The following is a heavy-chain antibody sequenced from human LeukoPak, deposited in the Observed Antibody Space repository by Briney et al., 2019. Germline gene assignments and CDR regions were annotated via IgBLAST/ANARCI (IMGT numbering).Heavy chain of an antibody. Sequence: SGGSLRLSCAASGFTFSSYGMHWVRQAPGKGLEWVAVIWSDGSTKYYADSVKGRFTISRDNSKNTLYLQMNSLRAEDTAVYYCARETSYYDILTNLPRALDVWGQGTTVTVSS. CDR3: ARETSYYDILTNLPRALDV. D-gene: IGHD3-9*01. CDR1: GFTFSSYG. CDR2: IWSDGSTK. J-gene: IGHJ6*02. V-gene: IGHV3-33*01.